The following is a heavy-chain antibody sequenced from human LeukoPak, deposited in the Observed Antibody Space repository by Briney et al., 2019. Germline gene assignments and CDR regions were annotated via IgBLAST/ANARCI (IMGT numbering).Heavy chain of an antibody. CDR3: AHLGHYVSLVI. CDR2: IYWDDDK. CDR1: GVSLSTSGVG. V-gene: IGHV2-5*02. Sequence: SGPTLVKPTQTLTLTYTFSGVSLSTSGVGVVWIRQPPGKALEWLALIYWDDDKRYSTSLKSRLTITKDTSKNQVVLTMSHMDPLNTGTYFFAHLGHYVSLVICGQGTMVTVSS. D-gene: IGHD3-16*01. J-gene: IGHJ3*02.